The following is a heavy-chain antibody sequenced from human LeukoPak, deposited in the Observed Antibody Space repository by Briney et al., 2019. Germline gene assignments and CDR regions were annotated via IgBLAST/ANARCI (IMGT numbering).Heavy chain of an antibody. CDR2: INPSGGST. CDR1: GYTFTSYY. Sequence: GASVKVSCKASGYTFTSYYMHWVRQAPGQGLEWMGIINPSGGSTSYAQKFQGRVTMTRDTSTSTVYMELSSLRSEDTAVYYCAREIVVVVAAIDGMDVWGQGTTVAVSS. D-gene: IGHD2-15*01. V-gene: IGHV1-46*01. CDR3: AREIVVVVAAIDGMDV. J-gene: IGHJ6*02.